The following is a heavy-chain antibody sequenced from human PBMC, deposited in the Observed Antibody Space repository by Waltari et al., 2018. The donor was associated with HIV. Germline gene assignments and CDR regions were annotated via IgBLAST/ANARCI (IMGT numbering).Heavy chain of an antibody. CDR2: INHGGST. CDR3: ARPTNSGWYERWFDP. J-gene: IGHJ5*02. D-gene: IGHD6-19*01. Sequence: QVQLQQWGAGLLKPSETLSLTCAVYGGSFSGYYWSWIRQPPGKGLEWIGEINHGGSTNYNPSLKSRVTISVDTSKNQFSLKLSSVTAADTAVYYCARPTNSGWYERWFDPWGQGTLVTVSS. CDR1: GGSFSGYY. V-gene: IGHV4-34*01.